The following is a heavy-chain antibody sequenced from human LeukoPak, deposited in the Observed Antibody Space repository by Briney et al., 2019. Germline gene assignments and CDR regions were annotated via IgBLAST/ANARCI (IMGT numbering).Heavy chain of an antibody. V-gene: IGHV1-2*06. J-gene: IGHJ4*02. CDR2: INPNSGGT. CDR3: ARAGTTVTTTDY. Sequence: ASVKVSCRASGYTFTGYYMHWVRQAPGQGLEWMGRINPNSGGTNYAQKFQGRVTMTRDTSISTAYMELIRLRSDDTAVYYCARAGTTVTTTDYWGQGTLVAVSS. D-gene: IGHD4-17*01. CDR1: GYTFTGYY.